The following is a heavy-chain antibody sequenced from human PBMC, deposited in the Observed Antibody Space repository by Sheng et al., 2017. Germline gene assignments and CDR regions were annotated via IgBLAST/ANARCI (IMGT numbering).Heavy chain of an antibody. D-gene: IGHD5-12*01. CDR1: CYTFSNYG. CDR3: ARVGGEWNGYGDS. Sequence: QVQLVQSGREVKKPGASVKVSCKASCYTFSNYGISWVRQAPGQGLQWMGWISAYTGNTNYVREFQGRVTMTTDTSTNTAYMELRSLTSNDTAVYFCARVGGEWNGYGDSWGQGTLVIVSS. CDR2: ISAYTGNT. J-gene: IGHJ4*02. V-gene: IGHV1-18*01.